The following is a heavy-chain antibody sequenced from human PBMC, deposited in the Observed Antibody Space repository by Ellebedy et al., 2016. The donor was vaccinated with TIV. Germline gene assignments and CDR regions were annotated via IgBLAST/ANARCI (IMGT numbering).Heavy chain of an antibody. CDR2: VSDSTSYI. Sequence: GESLKISXSASGFTFSMFAMSWVRQAPGKGLEWVSSVSDSTSYIYYADSVKGRFTISRDNAKTSLYLEMNSLRVEDTAVYYCARADTGYSSSGSCYLDLDSWGRGTLVTVSS. D-gene: IGHD2-2*01. V-gene: IGHV3-21*01. CDR3: ARADTGYSSSGSCYLDLDS. J-gene: IGHJ4*02. CDR1: GFTFSMFA.